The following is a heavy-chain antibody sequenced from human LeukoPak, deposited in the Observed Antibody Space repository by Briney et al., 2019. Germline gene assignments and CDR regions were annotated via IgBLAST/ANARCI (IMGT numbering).Heavy chain of an antibody. D-gene: IGHD1-26*01. CDR1: GYSISSDYY. J-gene: IGHJ4*02. Sequence: SETLSLTCTVSGYSISSDYYWGWIRPPPGKGLEWIWSIYHSGSTYYNPSLKSRVTISVDTSKDQFSLKLSSVTAADTAVYFCARVGIDSGSFADFDYGGQGTLGTVSA. V-gene: IGHV4-38-2*02. CDR3: ARVGIDSGSFADFDY. CDR2: IYHSGST.